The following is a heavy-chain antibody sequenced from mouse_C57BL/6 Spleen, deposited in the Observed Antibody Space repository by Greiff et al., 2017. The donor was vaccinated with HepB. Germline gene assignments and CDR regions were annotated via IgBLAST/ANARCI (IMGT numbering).Heavy chain of an antibody. D-gene: IGHD2-4*01. CDR3: ARLGITTLDY. Sequence: EVHLVESGGDLVKPGGSLKLSCAASGFTFSSYGMSWVRQTPDKRLEWVATISSGGSYTYYPDSVKGRFTISRDNAKNTLYLQMSSLKSEDTAMYYCARLGITTLDYWGQGTTLTVSS. CDR2: ISSGGSYT. J-gene: IGHJ2*01. V-gene: IGHV5-6*01. CDR1: GFTFSSYG.